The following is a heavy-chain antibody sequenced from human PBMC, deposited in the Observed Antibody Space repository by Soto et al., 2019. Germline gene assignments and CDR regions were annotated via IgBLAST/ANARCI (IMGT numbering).Heavy chain of an antibody. CDR3: ARWAHRPRGYYFDY. J-gene: IGHJ4*02. V-gene: IGHV4-31*03. CDR1: GGSISSGGYY. CDR2: IYYSGST. Sequence: QVQLQESGPGLVKPSQTLSLTCTVSGGSISSGGYYWSWIRQHPGKGLEWIGYIYYSGSTYYNPSFTLRVTISVDTSKNPFSLKLSSVTAADTAVYYCARWAHRPRGYYFDYWGQGTLVTVSS. D-gene: IGHD3-10*01.